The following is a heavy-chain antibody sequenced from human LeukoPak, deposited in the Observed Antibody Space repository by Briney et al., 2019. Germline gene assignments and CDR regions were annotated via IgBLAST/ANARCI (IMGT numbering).Heavy chain of an antibody. V-gene: IGHV3-30*02. J-gene: IGHJ4*02. CDR3: AKFARSSSWYPGDYFDY. CDR2: IRSDGSDK. Sequence: GGSLRLSCIASGFTFSYYGMHWLRQAPGKGLEWVAFIRSDGSDKWYADSVKGRFTISRDDSKNTLYLQMNSLRAEDTAVYYCAKFARSSSWYPGDYFDYWGQGTLVTVSS. D-gene: IGHD6-13*01. CDR1: GFTFSYYG.